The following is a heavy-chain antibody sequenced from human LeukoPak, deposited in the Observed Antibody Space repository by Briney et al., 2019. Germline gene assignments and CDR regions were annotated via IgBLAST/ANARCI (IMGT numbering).Heavy chain of an antibody. D-gene: IGHD1-26*01. CDR1: GFTFSSYW. CDR2: IKQDGSEK. V-gene: IGHV3-7*01. Sequence: GGSLRLSCAASGFTFSSYWMSWVRQAPGKGLEWVANIKQDGSEKYYVDSVKGRFTISRDNAKNSLYLQMTSLRAEDTAVYYCAVPKWELLQDSAFDIWGQGTMVTVSS. CDR3: AVPKWELLQDSAFDI. J-gene: IGHJ3*02.